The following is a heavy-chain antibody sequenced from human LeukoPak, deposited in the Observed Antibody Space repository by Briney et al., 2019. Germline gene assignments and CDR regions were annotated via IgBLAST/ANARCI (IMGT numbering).Heavy chain of an antibody. CDR3: AKDGPYCGGITCYFRYFDL. V-gene: IGHV3-30*18. Sequence: GGSLRLSCAASGFMFSDYGMHWVRQAPGKGLEWVAVISNDGSIIYYANSVKGRFTISRDNSKNTLHLQMNSLRPDDTAVYYCAKDGPYCGGITCYFRYFDLWGRGTLVTVSS. CDR2: ISNDGSII. CDR1: GFMFSDYG. D-gene: IGHD2-21*01. J-gene: IGHJ2*01.